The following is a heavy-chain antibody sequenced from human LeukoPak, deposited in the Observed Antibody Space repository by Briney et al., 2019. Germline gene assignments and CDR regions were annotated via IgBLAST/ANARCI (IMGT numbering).Heavy chain of an antibody. CDR2: IRYDGSNK. CDR3: AKWWGGYYFEYFQH. D-gene: IGHD3-22*01. Sequence: PGGSLRLSCAASGFTFSSYGMHWVRQAPGKGLEWVAFIRYDGSNKYYADSVKGRFTISRDNSKNTLYLQMNSLRAEDTAVYYCAKWWGGYYFEYFQHWGQGTLVTVSS. CDR1: GFTFSSYG. J-gene: IGHJ1*01. V-gene: IGHV3-30*02.